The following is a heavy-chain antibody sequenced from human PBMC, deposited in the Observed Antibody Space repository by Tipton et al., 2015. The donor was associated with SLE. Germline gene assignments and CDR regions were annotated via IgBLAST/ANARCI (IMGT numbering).Heavy chain of an antibody. Sequence: TLSLTCTVSSGSISSGDYFWSWIRQPPGKGLELIGYIFYSGITNYNPSLKSRVTISVDTSKNQFSLKLTSVTAADTAVYYCARDNRSLYYYYMDVWGMGTTVTVSS. D-gene: IGHD5/OR15-5a*01. J-gene: IGHJ6*03. V-gene: IGHV4-30-4*01. CDR1: SGSISSGDYF. CDR3: ARDNRSLYYYYMDV. CDR2: IFYSGIT.